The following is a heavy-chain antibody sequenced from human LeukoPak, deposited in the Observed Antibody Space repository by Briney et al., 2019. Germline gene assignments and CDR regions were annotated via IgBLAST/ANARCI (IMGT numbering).Heavy chain of an antibody. CDR3: AREGGADIVVVPAAINPNADDAFDI. Sequence: ASVKVSCKASGYSFTSYYMHWVRQAPGQGLEWMGIINPSRGSTSYAQKFQGRVTMTRDTSTSTVYMELSSLRSDDTAVYYCAREGGADIVVVPAAINPNADDAFDIWGQGTMVTVSS. CDR2: INPSRGST. CDR1: GYSFTSYY. J-gene: IGHJ3*02. V-gene: IGHV1-46*01. D-gene: IGHD2-2*01.